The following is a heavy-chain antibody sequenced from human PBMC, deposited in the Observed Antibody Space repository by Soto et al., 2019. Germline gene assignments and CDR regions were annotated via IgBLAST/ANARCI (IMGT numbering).Heavy chain of an antibody. V-gene: IGHV3-23*01. CDR1: GFTVSSYA. D-gene: IGHD2-15*01. J-gene: IGHJ4*02. CDR3: AKSHPGFTYGEVVDY. CDR2: ISDTGGST. Sequence: GGSLRLSCAASGFTVSSYAMSWLRQAPGKGLEWVSIISDTGGSTYYAADSVKGRFTISRDNSKNTLYLQMNSLRAEDTAVYYCAKSHPGFTYGEVVDYWGQGTLVTVSS.